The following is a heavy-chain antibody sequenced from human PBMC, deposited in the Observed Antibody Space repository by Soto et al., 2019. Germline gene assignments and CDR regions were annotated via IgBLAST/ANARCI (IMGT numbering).Heavy chain of an antibody. CDR1: GFSFSVYG. J-gene: IGHJ5*02. CDR3: ARGPGRGWYLSP. D-gene: IGHD6-19*01. CDR2: IWPDGDNK. Sequence: QVQLVESGGGVVQPGRSLRLSCAASGFSFSVYGMHWVRQAPGKGLEWVAVIWPDGDNKYYADSVKGRFTISRDNSKNTRYLQMTSMRGDEMAVYYGARGPGRGWYLSPWGQGTLVTVSS. V-gene: IGHV3-33*01.